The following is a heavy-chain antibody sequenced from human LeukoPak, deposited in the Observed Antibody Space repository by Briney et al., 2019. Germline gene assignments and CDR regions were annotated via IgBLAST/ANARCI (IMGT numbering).Heavy chain of an antibody. J-gene: IGHJ4*02. CDR1: GGTFISYA. CDR3: ARGGHYYDNSGPTFDY. Sequence: ASVKVSCKASGGTFISYAISWVRQAPGQGLEWMGRIIPILGIANYAQKFQGRVTITADKSTSTAYMELSSLRSEDTAVYYCARGGHYYDNSGPTFDYWGQGTLVTVSS. V-gene: IGHV1-69*04. D-gene: IGHD3-22*01. CDR2: IIPILGIA.